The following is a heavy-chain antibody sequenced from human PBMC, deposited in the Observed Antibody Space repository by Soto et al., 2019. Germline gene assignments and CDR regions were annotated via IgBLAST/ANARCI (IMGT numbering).Heavy chain of an antibody. V-gene: IGHV1-8*01. D-gene: IGHD3-3*01. Sequence: VHVSCEASGSTFRSYALNVVRLRPGPGVEWMGWMYPNSGNTGYAQKFQGRVTMTRNTSISTAYMELSSLRSEDTAVYYCARGLKGITIFGVVTTQVGEWGPATMVTVS. CDR1: GSTFRSYA. CDR2: MYPNSGNT. J-gene: IGHJ4*02. CDR3: ARGLKGITIFGVVTTQVGE.